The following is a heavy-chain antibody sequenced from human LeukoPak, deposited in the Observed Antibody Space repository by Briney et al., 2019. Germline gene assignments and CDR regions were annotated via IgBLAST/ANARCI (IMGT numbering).Heavy chain of an antibody. J-gene: IGHJ4*02. CDR1: GFTFSSHA. CDR2: ISVSGGST. CDR3: AKDTSGSGSYSPGFDN. V-gene: IGHV3-23*01. D-gene: IGHD3-10*01. Sequence: GGSLRLSCAASGFTFSSHAMSWVRQAPGKGLERVSTISVSGGSTYYADSVKGRFTISRDNSKNTLYLQLNSLRAEDTAVYYCAKDTSGSGSYSPGFDNWGQGTLVTVSS.